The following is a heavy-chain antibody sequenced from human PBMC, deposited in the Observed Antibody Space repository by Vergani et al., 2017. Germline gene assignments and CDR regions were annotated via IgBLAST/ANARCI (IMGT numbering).Heavy chain of an antibody. D-gene: IGHD6-19*01. CDR2: IYYSGST. CDR3: ARGTAVAGDAFDI. V-gene: IGHV4-61*05. CDR1: GGSISSSSYY. Sequence: QLQLQESGPGLVKPSETLSLTCTVSGGSISSSSYYWGWIRQPPGKGLEWIGYIYYSGSTNYNPSLKSRVTISVDTSKNQFSLKLSSVTAADTAVYYCARGTAVAGDAFDIWGQGTMVTVSS. J-gene: IGHJ3*02.